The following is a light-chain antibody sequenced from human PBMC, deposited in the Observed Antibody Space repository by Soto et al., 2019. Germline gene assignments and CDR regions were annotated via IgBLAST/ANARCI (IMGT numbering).Light chain of an antibody. CDR3: QQYGSSSRT. CDR2: GAS. V-gene: IGKV3-20*01. J-gene: IGKJ1*01. CDR1: QSVSSSY. Sequence: EIVLTQSPGTLSLSPGERATLSCRASQSVSSSYLAWYQQKPGQAPRLLIYGASSRATGIPDRFSGSGSGTDFTLTISRLESEYFAVYYWQQYGSSSRTFGQ.